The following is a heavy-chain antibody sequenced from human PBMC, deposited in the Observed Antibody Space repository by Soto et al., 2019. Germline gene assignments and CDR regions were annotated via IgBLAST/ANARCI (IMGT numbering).Heavy chain of an antibody. Sequence: QVQLVESGGGVVQPGRSLRLSCAASGLTFSTYGMNWVRQAPGKGLEWVALISSDGSKEYDGDSVKGRFTISRDNSKNTLYLQKNSLRAVDRAMYDCGKDDRDNDQLPSLRLDYWGQGTLVTVSS. V-gene: IGHV3-30*18. CDR1: GLTFSTYG. CDR2: ISSDGSKE. D-gene: IGHD2-2*01. CDR3: GKDDRDNDQLPSLRLDY. J-gene: IGHJ4*02.